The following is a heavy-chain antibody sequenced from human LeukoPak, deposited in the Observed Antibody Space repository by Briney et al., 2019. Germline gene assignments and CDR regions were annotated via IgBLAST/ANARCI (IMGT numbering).Heavy chain of an antibody. CDR3: ARGRSRGSHIDY. CDR1: GYSISSGYY. CDR2: FYDSGNT. Sequence: SETLSLTCTVSGYSISSGYYWGWIRQPPVEGLGWIGCFYDSGNTYDNPSLKSGVTISVDTSRNQFSLKVRSVTAADTAVYFGARGRSRGSHIDYWVQGNLVTVSS. J-gene: IGHJ4*02. D-gene: IGHD1-26*01. V-gene: IGHV4-38-2*02.